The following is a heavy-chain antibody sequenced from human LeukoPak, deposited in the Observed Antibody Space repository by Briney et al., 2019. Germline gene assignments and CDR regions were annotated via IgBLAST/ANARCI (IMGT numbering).Heavy chain of an antibody. Sequence: GGSLRLSCAASGFTFSSYAMSWVRQAPGKGLEWVSAISGSGGSTYYADSVKGRFTISRDNSKNTLYLQMNSLRAEDTAVYYCAKSFLYDSSGYSPWYYFDYWGQGTLVTVSS. CDR2: ISGSGGST. V-gene: IGHV3-23*01. J-gene: IGHJ4*02. CDR3: AKSFLYDSSGYSPWYYFDY. D-gene: IGHD3-22*01. CDR1: GFTFSSYA.